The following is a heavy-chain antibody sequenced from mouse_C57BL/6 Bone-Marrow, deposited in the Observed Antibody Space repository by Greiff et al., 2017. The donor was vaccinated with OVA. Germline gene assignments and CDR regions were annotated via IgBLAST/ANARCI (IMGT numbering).Heavy chain of an antibody. CDR1: GYTFTSYG. D-gene: IGHD3-1*01. Sequence: QVQLKQSGAELARPGASVKLSCKASGYTFTSYGISWVKQRTGQGLEWIGEIYPRSGNTYYNEKFKGKAKQNADKSSSAAYKSLRGLASEGYAVDFCARSGPRRGFADWGQGTLVTVAA. V-gene: IGHV1-81*01. CDR3: ARSGPRRGFAD. CDR2: IYPRSGNT. J-gene: IGHJ3*01.